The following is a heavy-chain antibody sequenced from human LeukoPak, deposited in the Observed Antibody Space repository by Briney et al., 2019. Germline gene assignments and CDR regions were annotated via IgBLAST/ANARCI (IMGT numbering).Heavy chain of an antibody. Sequence: ASVKVSCKASGGTFSSYAISWVRQAPGQGLEWMGWISAYNGNTNYAQKLQGRVTMTTDTSTSTAYMELRSLRSDDTAVYYCASWAVAFCFDYWGQGTLITVSS. D-gene: IGHD6-19*01. J-gene: IGHJ4*02. CDR3: ASWAVAFCFDY. V-gene: IGHV1-18*01. CDR1: GGTFSSYA. CDR2: ISAYNGNT.